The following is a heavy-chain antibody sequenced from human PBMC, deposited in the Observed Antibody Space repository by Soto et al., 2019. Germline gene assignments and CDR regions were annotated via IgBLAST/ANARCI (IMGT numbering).Heavy chain of an antibody. J-gene: IGHJ3*02. D-gene: IGHD3-10*01. CDR2: INPNSGGT. Sequence: GESLKISCKASGYTFTGYYMHWVRQAPGQGLEWMGWINPNSGGTNYAQKFQGWVTMTRDTSISTAYMELSRLRSDDTAVYYCARAVFSVGFGELLPDAFDIWGQGTMVTVSS. V-gene: IGHV1-2*04. CDR1: GYTFTGYY. CDR3: ARAVFSVGFGELLPDAFDI.